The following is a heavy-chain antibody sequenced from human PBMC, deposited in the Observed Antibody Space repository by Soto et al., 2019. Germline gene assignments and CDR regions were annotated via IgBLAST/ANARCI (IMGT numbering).Heavy chain of an antibody. J-gene: IGHJ4*02. CDR3: ARREQWLENFDF. CDR1: GGTFSSYA. Sequence: GASVKVSCKASGGTFSSYAISWIRQAPGQGLEWMGWINPNSGDSNYSQEFQGRVTMTSDTSITTAYMQLTRLRSDDTAVYYCARREQWLENFDFWGQGTLVTVSS. V-gene: IGHV1-2*02. CDR2: INPNSGDS. D-gene: IGHD6-19*01.